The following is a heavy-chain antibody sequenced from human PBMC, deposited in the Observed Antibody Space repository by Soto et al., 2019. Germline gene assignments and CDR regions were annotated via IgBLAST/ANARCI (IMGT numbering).Heavy chain of an antibody. CDR1: GFSFSIYG. J-gene: IGHJ4*02. CDR2: IWYDGSNK. Sequence: QLHLVESGGGVVQPGRSLRLSCAASGFSFSIYGMHWVRQAPGKGLEWVGVIWYDGSNKYYADSVKGRFTISRDNSKKTLERQKNSLRTEDTAVYYWARESGFYYDSSGGNFDYWGQGTLVTVSS. V-gene: IGHV3-33*01. D-gene: IGHD3-22*01. CDR3: ARESGFYYDSSGGNFDY.